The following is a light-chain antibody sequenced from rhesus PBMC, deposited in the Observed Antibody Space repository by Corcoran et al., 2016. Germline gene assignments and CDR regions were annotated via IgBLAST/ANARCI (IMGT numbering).Light chain of an antibody. Sequence: DIQMTQSPSSLSASVGDTGTITCRASQGINNYLAWYQPRPGKAPKPLIYYASQLQSGVPSRVSGSGSGTDFTLTISSLQPEAFAIYYCQQHNYYPPTFGPGTKVEIK. J-gene: IGKJ1*01. CDR1: QGINNY. V-gene: IGKV1S14*01. CDR2: YAS. CDR3: QQHNYYPPT.